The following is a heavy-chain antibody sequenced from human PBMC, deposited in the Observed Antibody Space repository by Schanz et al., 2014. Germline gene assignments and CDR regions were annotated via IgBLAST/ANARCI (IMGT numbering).Heavy chain of an antibody. V-gene: IGHV3-23*01. D-gene: IGHD1-26*01. CDR3: ARDNGRLPAANSFDY. J-gene: IGHJ4*02. Sequence: EVHLLESGGGLVQPGGSLRLSCAASGFTFSNHALSWVRQAPGKGLEWVSRMIGSGSSVFYADSVKGRFTISRDNLKNTVYLQMNSLRAGDTAVYFCARDNGRLPAANSFDYWGQGTRVTVSS. CDR1: GFTFSNHA. CDR2: MIGSGSSV.